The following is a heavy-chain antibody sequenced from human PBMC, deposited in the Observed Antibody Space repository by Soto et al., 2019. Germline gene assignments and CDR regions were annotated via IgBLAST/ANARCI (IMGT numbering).Heavy chain of an antibody. V-gene: IGHV4-39*01. J-gene: IGHJ6*03. CDR3: ARHRQIAGDGTCYYYYYMDV. CDR2: IYYSGST. CDR1: GGSISSSSYY. D-gene: IGHD6-19*01. Sequence: TETLSLTCTVSGGSISSSSYYWGWIRQPPGKGLEWIGSIYYSGSTYYNPSLKSRVTISVDTSKNQFSLKLSSVTAADTAVYYCARHRQIAGDGTCYYYYYMDVCGKRTTDTVSS.